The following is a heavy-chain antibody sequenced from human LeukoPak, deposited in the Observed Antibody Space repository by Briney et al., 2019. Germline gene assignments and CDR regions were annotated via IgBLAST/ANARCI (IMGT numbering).Heavy chain of an antibody. D-gene: IGHD6-13*01. Sequence: PGGSLRLSCAASGFTFDDYGMSWVRQAPGKGLEWVSGINWNGGSTGYADSVKGRFTISRDNAKNSLYLQMNSLRAEDTALYYCARESLDSSSWYYFDHWGQGTLVTVSS. CDR1: GFTFDDYG. CDR3: ARESLDSSSWYYFDH. V-gene: IGHV3-20*04. J-gene: IGHJ4*02. CDR2: INWNGGST.